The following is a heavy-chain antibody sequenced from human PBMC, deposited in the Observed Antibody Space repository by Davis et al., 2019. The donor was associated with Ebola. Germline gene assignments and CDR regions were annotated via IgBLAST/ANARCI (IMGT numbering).Heavy chain of an antibody. V-gene: IGHV1-69*13. Sequence: SVKVSCKASGGTFSSYAISWVRQAPGQRLEWMGGIIPIFGTANYAQKFQGRVTITADESPSTAYMELSSLRSEDTAVYYCARDRGITAGPAAKLYGYYYGMDVWGQGTTVTVSS. D-gene: IGHD2-2*01. CDR2: IIPIFGTA. CDR3: ARDRGITAGPAAKLYGYYYGMDV. J-gene: IGHJ6*02. CDR1: GGTFSSYA.